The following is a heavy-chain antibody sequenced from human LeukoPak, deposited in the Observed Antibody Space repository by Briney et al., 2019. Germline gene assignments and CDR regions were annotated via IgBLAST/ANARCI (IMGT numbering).Heavy chain of an antibody. Sequence: PGGSLSLSCAASGFTFSDYEMNWVRQAPGKGLEWVAYISSGGDSKFYGDSVKGRFTISRDNAKNSLYLQMNGLRVEDTAIYYCARNLYLDLQAHGYWGQGTLVTVSS. CDR1: GFTFSDYE. CDR2: ISSGGDSK. V-gene: IGHV3-48*03. D-gene: IGHD4-11*01. CDR3: ARNLYLDLQAHGY. J-gene: IGHJ4*02.